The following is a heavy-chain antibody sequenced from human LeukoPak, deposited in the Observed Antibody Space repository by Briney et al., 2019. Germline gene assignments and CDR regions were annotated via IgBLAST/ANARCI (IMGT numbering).Heavy chain of an antibody. CDR2: IYYSGST. V-gene: IGHV4-39*07. CDR1: GGSISSSSYY. J-gene: IGHJ3*02. CDR3: ARDSRGAFDI. Sequence: SETLSLTCTVSGGSISSSSYYWGWIRQPPGKGLEWIGSIYYSGSTYYNPSLKSRVTISVDKSKIQFSLKLSSVTAADTAVYYCARDSRGAFDIWGQGTMVTVSS.